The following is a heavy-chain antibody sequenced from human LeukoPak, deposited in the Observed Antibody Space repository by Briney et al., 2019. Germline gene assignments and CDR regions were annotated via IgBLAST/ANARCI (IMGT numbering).Heavy chain of an antibody. J-gene: IGHJ4*02. CDR1: GFTVSSNY. D-gene: IGHD4-17*01. CDR3: ARGFSVTSFDY. V-gene: IGHV3-53*01. Sequence: GGSLRLSCAASGFTVSSNYMSWVRQAPGKGLEWVSFIHSGGTTYYADSVKGRFTISRDNSKNTLYLQMNSLRAEDTAMYYCARGFSVTSFDYWGQGTLVTVSS. CDR2: IHSGGTT.